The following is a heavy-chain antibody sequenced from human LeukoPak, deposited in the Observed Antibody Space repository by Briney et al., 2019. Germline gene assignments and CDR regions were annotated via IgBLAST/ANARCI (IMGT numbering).Heavy chain of an antibody. J-gene: IGHJ4*02. Sequence: PGGSLRLSCAASGFXLSTYPMSWVRQAPGKGLEWVSCMSGSGGSTYYADFVKGRCTISRDNSKNTLYLQMNTLRAEDTAIYYCAKDSLPSYGGYFDFWGQGTLVTVSS. CDR1: GFXLSTYP. V-gene: IGHV3-23*01. CDR3: AKDSLPSYGGYFDF. D-gene: IGHD3-16*01. CDR2: MSGSGGST.